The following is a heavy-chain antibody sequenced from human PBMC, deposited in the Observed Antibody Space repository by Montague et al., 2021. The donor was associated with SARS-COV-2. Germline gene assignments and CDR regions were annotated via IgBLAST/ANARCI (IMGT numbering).Heavy chain of an antibody. CDR1: GGSFSRSDYH. D-gene: IGHD5-12*01. V-gene: IGHV4-39*01. CDR2: LYYTGTA. Sequence: SETLSLTCTVPGGSFSRSDYHWGWIRQSPGKGLEWIVSLYYTGTAYYNPSLKSRVDISVDTTRNQFSLRLSSVTAADTAVYYCARTVDSRSAGIFQHWGQGTLVTVSS. CDR3: ARTVDSRSAGIFQH. J-gene: IGHJ1*01.